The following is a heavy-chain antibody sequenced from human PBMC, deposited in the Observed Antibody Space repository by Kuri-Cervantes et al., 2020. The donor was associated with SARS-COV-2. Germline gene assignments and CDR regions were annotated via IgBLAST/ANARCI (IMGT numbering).Heavy chain of an antibody. CDR1: GFTFINYA. V-gene: IGHV3-23*01. CDR2: ISGGGGTT. Sequence: GESLKISCAASGFTFINYAMTWVRQAPGKGLECVSSISGGGGTTYNADSVKGRFTISRDNSKNTLYLQLNSLEAEDTALYYCARDYGGKGIYFDYWGQGTLVTVSS. J-gene: IGHJ4*02. CDR3: ARDYGGKGIYFDY. D-gene: IGHD4-23*01.